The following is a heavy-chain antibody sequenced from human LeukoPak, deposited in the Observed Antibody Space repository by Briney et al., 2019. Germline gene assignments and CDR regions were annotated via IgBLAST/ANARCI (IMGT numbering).Heavy chain of an antibody. J-gene: IGHJ5*02. CDR1: GYTLTELS. V-gene: IGHV3-23*01. Sequence: ASVKVSCKVSGYTLTELSMHWVRQAPGKGLEWVSAISGSGGSTYYADSVKGRFTISRDNSKNMVDLQMNSLRAEDTAVYYCAKDDTSGWYDHWGQGTLVTVSS. D-gene: IGHD6-19*01. CDR2: ISGSGGST. CDR3: AKDDTSGWYDH.